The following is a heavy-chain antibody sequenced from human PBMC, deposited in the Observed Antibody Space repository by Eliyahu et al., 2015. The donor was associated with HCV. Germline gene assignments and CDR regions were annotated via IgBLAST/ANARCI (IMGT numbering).Heavy chain of an antibody. CDR1: GFTFXNAW. Sequence: EVQLVESGGGLVKPGGSLRLSCAASGFTFXNAWXSWVRQAPGKGLEWVGRIKSKTDGGTTDYAAPVKGRFTISRDDSKNTLYLQMNSLKTEDTAVYYCTTDFSSVPHYYYYGMDVWGQGTTVTVSS. V-gene: IGHV3-15*01. J-gene: IGHJ6*02. CDR3: TTDFSSVPHYYYYGMDV. D-gene: IGHD6-19*01. CDR2: IKSKTDGGTT.